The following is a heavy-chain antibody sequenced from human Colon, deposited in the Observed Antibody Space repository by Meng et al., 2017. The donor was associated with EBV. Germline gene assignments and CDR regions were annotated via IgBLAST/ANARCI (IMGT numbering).Heavy chain of an antibody. CDR3: AISSGWTGVCDY. CDR2: IYRDGDRHYADGTT. D-gene: IGHD6-19*01. V-gene: IGHV3-53*01. J-gene: IGHJ4*02. Sequence: EVQLVESGGGLIQPGGSLRRACAASGLCVSSSYMSWVRQAPGKGLEWVSVIYRDGDRHYADGTTFYADSVKGRFTISRDNSKDTLYLQMNSLRAEDTAVYYCAISSGWTGVCDYWGQGTLVTVSS. CDR1: GLCVSSSY.